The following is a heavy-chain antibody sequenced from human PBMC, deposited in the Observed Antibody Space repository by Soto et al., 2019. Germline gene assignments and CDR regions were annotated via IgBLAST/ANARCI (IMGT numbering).Heavy chain of an antibody. CDR1: GYAFTTYG. Sequence: QVHLVQSGAEVKKPGASVKVSCKGSGYAFTTYGITWVRQAPGQGLEWMGWISAHNGNTNYAQKLQGRVTVTRDTSPITAYMDMRSLRSDDTAVYYCARGRYWDYWGQGALVTVSS. D-gene: IGHD2-8*02. V-gene: IGHV1-18*01. J-gene: IGHJ4*02. CDR2: ISAHNGNT. CDR3: ARGRYWDY.